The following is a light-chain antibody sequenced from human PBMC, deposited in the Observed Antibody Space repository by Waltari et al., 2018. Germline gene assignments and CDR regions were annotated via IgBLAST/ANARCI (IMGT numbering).Light chain of an antibody. CDR1: QSISSW. V-gene: IGKV1-5*01. J-gene: IGKJ2*01. Sequence: DIQMTQSPSTLSASVGDRVTITCRASQSISSWLAWYQQRPGKAPKLLIDDASSLESGVTSRFSGSGSGTEFTLTISSLQPDDFATYYCQQYNSYTFGQGTKLEIK. CDR3: QQYNSYT. CDR2: DAS.